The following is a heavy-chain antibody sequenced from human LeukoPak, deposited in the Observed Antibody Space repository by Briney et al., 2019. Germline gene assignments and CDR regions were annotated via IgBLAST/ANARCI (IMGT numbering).Heavy chain of an antibody. J-gene: IGHJ6*02. CDR2: INSSSSTI. D-gene: IGHD3-10*01. CDR3: ARGVKVRGVNYYAMDV. V-gene: IGHV3-48*04. Sequence: GGSLRLSCAASGFTFRTYSMNWVRQAPGKGLEWVSYINSSSSTIFYADSVKGRFTISRDDAKNSLYLQMNSLRAEDTAVYYCARGVKVRGVNYYAMDVWGQGTTVTVSS. CDR1: GFTFRTYS.